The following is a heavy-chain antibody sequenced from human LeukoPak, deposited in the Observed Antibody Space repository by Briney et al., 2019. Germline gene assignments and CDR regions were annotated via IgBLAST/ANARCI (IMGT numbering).Heavy chain of an antibody. J-gene: IGHJ4*02. CDR2: INPNRGGT. Sequence: GASVKVSCKASGYTFTGYYMHWGRQAPGQGLEWVGRINPNRGGTNYAQKFQGRVTMTRDTSISTAYMELSRLRSADTAVYYCARHRPSYSSGWYIAYWGQGILVTVSS. D-gene: IGHD6-19*01. V-gene: IGHV1-2*06. CDR1: GYTFTGYY. CDR3: ARHRPSYSSGWYIAY.